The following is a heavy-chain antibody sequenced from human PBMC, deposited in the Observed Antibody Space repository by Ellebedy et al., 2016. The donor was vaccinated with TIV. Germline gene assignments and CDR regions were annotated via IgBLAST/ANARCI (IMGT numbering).Heavy chain of an antibody. D-gene: IGHD2-2*01. J-gene: IGHJ4*02. CDR3: ARDRCTSTSCFFHY. Sequence: PGGSLRLSCAASGFTFSHYWMSWVRQAPGKGLEWVANIKQDGNDKYYVDSVKGRFTISRDNAKNSLSLQMSSLRADDTAVYFCARDRCTSTSCFFHYWGQGTLVTVSS. V-gene: IGHV3-7*01. CDR2: IKQDGNDK. CDR1: GFTFSHYW.